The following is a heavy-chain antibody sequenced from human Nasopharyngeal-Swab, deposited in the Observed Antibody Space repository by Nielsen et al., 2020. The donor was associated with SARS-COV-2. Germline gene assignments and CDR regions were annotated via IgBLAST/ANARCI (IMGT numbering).Heavy chain of an antibody. J-gene: IGHJ3*02. CDR1: GFTFSSYG. CDR3: ARSKWLRGAFDI. D-gene: IGHD3-22*01. Sequence: GESLKISCAASGFTFSSYGMHWVRQAPGKGLEWVAVISYDGSNKYYADSVKGRFTISRDNSKNTLYLQMNSLRAEDTAVYYCARSKWLRGAFDIWGQGTMVTVSS. V-gene: IGHV3-30*03. CDR2: ISYDGSNK.